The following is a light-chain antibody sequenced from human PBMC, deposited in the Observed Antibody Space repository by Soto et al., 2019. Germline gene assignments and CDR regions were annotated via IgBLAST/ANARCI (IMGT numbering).Light chain of an antibody. Sequence: QSVLTQPPSASGTPGQRVSISCSGGSSNIGSTAVDWYQQVPGMAPKLLIYSNDQRPSGVPDRFSGSKSGTSGSLVISGLQSEDEADYFCATWDYDLNSVVFGGGTQLTVL. CDR1: SSNIGSTA. CDR2: SND. J-gene: IGLJ7*01. CDR3: ATWDYDLNSVV. V-gene: IGLV1-44*01.